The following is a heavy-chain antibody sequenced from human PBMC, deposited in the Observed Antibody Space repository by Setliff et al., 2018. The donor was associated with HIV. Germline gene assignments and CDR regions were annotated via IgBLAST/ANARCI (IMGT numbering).Heavy chain of an antibody. D-gene: IGHD3-16*01. Sequence: PSETLSLTCTVSGGSISDSRYYWGWIRQPPGKGLEWIGNIYYSGSTYYNPSLKSRVTISVDTSKNQFSLKLSSVTAADTAVYYCAKRTFGSGRLDPWGQGTLVTVSS. CDR3: AKRTFGSGRLDP. V-gene: IGHV4-39*01. CDR1: GGSISDSRYY. J-gene: IGHJ5*02. CDR2: IYYSGST.